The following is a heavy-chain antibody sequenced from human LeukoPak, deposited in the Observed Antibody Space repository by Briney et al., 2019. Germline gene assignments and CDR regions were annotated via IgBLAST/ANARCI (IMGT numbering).Heavy chain of an antibody. CDR2: IYYSGST. J-gene: IGHJ2*01. CDR3: ARDLEGSL. CDR1: GGSISSYY. V-gene: IGHV4-59*01. Sequence: PSETLSHTCTVSGGSISSYYWSWIRQPPGKGLEWIGYIYYSGSTNYNPSLKSRVTISVDTSKNQFSLKLSSVTAADTAVYYCARDLEGSLWGRGTLVTVSS.